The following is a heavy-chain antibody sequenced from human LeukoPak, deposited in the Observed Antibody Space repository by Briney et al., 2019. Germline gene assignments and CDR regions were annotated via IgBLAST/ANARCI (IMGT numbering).Heavy chain of an antibody. CDR2: IYTSGST. V-gene: IGHV4-4*07. CDR3: ARPGYPSCSSTSCYEYYYYMDV. CDR1: GGSISSYY. Sequence: SETLSLTCTVSGGSISSYYWSWIRQPAGKGLEWIGRIYTSGSTNYNPSLKSRVTMSVDTSKNHFSLKLSSVTAADTAVYYCARPGYPSCSSTSCYEYYYYMDVWGKGTTVTISS. J-gene: IGHJ6*03. D-gene: IGHD2-2*01.